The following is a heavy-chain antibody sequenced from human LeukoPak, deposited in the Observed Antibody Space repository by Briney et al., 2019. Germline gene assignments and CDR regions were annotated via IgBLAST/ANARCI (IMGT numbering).Heavy chain of an antibody. CDR2: INHSGST. Sequence: SETLSLTCAVYGGSFSGYYWSWIRQPPGKGLEWIGEINHSGSTNYNPSLKSRVTISVDTSKNQFSLKLSSVTAADTAVYYCARTSYYYYMDVWGKGTTVTVSS. J-gene: IGHJ6*03. V-gene: IGHV4-34*01. CDR1: GGSFSGYY. CDR3: ARTSYYYYMDV.